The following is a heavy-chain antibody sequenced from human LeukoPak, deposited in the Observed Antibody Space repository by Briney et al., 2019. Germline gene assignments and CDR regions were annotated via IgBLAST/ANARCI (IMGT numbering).Heavy chain of an antibody. CDR2: IIPILGIA. CDR3: ARGVHANGFDP. Sequence: ASVKVSCKASGGTFSSYVISWVRQAPGQGLEWMGRIIPILGIANYAQKFQGRVTITADKSTSTAYMELSSLRSEDTAVYYCARGVHANGFDPWGQGTLVTVSS. D-gene: IGHD1-1*01. J-gene: IGHJ5*02. CDR1: GGTFSSYV. V-gene: IGHV1-69*04.